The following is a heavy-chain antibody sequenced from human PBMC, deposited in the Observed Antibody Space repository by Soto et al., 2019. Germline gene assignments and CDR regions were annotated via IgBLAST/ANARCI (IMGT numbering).Heavy chain of an antibody. D-gene: IGHD6-13*01. CDR3: AKDPDSSWYPANYFDP. Sequence: EVQLLESGGGLIQPGGSLRLSCTTSGFTFSSYAMNWVRQAPGKGLEWVSAVSGSGGSTFYADSVTGRFTISRDNSKNTLYLQMNSLTPEDTAVYYCAKDPDSSWYPANYFDPWGQGTLVTVSS. V-gene: IGHV3-23*01. J-gene: IGHJ5*02. CDR1: GFTFSSYA. CDR2: VSGSGGST.